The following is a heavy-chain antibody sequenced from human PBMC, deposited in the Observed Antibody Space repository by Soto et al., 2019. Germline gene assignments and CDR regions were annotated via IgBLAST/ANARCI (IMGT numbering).Heavy chain of an antibody. CDR2: ISGSGGTI. J-gene: IGHJ3*01. CDR3: AKGFIVVVTAIRPDDNFDV. CDR1: GFTFNTYA. D-gene: IGHD2-21*02. Sequence: GGSLRLSCAASGFTFNTYAMNWVRQAPGKGLEWVASISGSGGTINYADSVKGRFTTSRDTSKNTLYLQMNSLSAEDTAVYYCAKGFIVVVTAIRPDDNFDVWGQGTMVTVSS. V-gene: IGHV3-23*01.